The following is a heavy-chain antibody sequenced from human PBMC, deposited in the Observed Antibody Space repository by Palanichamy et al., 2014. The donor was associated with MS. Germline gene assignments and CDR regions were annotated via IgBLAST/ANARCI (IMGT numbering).Heavy chain of an antibody. CDR2: IMAVFGTT. V-gene: IGHV1-69*06. CDR3: ARGILWWEGYFYAMDV. Sequence: QVQLVQSGAEMKRPGSSVKVSCKAAGGTFSSYTLSWVRQAPGQGLEWMGGIMAVFGTTKYAQKFQGRVTITADKSTTTAYMELSSLRSEDTAVHYCARGILWWEGYFYAMDVWGQGTTVTVSS. J-gene: IGHJ6*02. CDR1: GGTFSSYT. D-gene: IGHD2-21*01.